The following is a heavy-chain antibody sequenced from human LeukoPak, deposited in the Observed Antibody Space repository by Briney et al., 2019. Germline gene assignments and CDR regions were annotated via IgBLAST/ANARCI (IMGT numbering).Heavy chain of an antibody. J-gene: IGHJ5*02. CDR3: VRQLGYYDYVFAH. Sequence: PSETLSLNCTVSGGSISSRSYYWGWIRQPPGEGLEWIGSIYYSGNTYYNPSLKSRVTISVKTSKNQFSLKLSSVTAADRAVYFCVRQLGYYDYVFAHWGQGTLVTVSS. V-gene: IGHV4-39*01. D-gene: IGHD3-16*01. CDR1: GGSISSRSYY. CDR2: IYYSGNT.